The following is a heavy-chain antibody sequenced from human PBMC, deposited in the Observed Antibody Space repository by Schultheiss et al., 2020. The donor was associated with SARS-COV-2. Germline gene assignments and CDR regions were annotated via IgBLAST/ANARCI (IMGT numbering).Heavy chain of an antibody. CDR3: GRESDYPSYFDY. D-gene: IGHD3-10*01. CDR2: IYYSGST. CDR1: GGSINSGGYY. J-gene: IGHJ4*02. V-gene: IGHV4-30-4*01. Sequence: SETLSLTCTVSGGSINSGGYYWSWIRQHPGKGLEWIGYIYYSGSTYYNPSLESRVPISVDTSKNQFSLKLTSATAADTAVYYCGRESDYPSYFDYWGQGTLVTVSS.